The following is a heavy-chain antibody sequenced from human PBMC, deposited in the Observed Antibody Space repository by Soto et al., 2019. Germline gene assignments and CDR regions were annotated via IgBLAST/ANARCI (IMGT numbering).Heavy chain of an antibody. CDR2: IWYDGSNK. J-gene: IGHJ3*02. CDR3: ARDRRYFDWLLYGLNPPDAFDI. D-gene: IGHD3-9*01. Sequence: GGSLRLSWAASGFAFRDYGMHWVRQAPGEGLEWVALIWYDGSNKYYADSVKGRFTISRDNSKNTLYLQMNSLRAEDTAVYYCARDRRYFDWLLYGLNPPDAFDIWGQGTMVTVSS. CDR1: GFAFRDYG. V-gene: IGHV3-33*08.